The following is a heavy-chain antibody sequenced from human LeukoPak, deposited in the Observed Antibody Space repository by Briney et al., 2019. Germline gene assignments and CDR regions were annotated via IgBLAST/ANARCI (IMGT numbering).Heavy chain of an antibody. J-gene: IGHJ4*02. CDR2: TYYSGST. D-gene: IGHD6-13*01. Sequence: SETLSLTCTVSGGSLSSSSYYWGWVRQPPGKGLEWVGSTYYSGSTYYNPSLKSRVTISVDTSKNQFTLKLSSVTAADTAVYYCAREHTGSQLVRTLPSDFDYWGQGTLVTVSS. V-gene: IGHV4-39*06. CDR1: GGSLSSSSYY. CDR3: AREHTGSQLVRTLPSDFDY.